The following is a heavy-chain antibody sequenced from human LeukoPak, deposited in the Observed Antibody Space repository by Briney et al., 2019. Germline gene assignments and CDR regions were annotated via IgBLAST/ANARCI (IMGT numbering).Heavy chain of an antibody. Sequence: VASVNVSCKASGGTFSIYAISWVRQAPGQGLEWMGGIIPIFGTANYAQKFQGRVTITADESTSTAYMELSSLRSEDTAVYYCARALVARGYSYGFDFDYWGQGTLVTVSS. CDR2: IIPIFGTA. D-gene: IGHD5-18*01. V-gene: IGHV1-69*13. CDR3: ARALVARGYSYGFDFDY. J-gene: IGHJ4*02. CDR1: GGTFSIYA.